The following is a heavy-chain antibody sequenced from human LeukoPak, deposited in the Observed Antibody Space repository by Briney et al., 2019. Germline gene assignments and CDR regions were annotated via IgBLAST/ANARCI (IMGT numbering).Heavy chain of an antibody. CDR1: GFTVSSSY. D-gene: IGHD3-22*01. J-gene: IGHJ4*02. V-gene: IGHV3-53*05. Sequence: GGSLRLSCAASGFTVSSSYVSWVRQAPGKGLEWLSLIYSGGNTYYADSVRGRFTISRDNSKNTLYLQMNSLRAEDTAVYYCARDFRPGLYDSSGYFDYWGQGTLVTVSS. CDR2: IYSGGNT. CDR3: ARDFRPGLYDSSGYFDY.